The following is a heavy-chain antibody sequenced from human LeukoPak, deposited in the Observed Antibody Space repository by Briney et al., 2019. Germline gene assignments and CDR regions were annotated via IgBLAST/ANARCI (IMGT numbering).Heavy chain of an antibody. CDR2: IYTSGST. J-gene: IGHJ5*02. V-gene: IGHV4-4*07. CDR1: GGSISSYY. Sequence: SETLSLTCTVSGGSISSYYWSWIRQPAGKGLEWIGRIYTSGSTNYNPSLKSRVTMSVDTSKNQFSLKLSSVTAADTAVYHCARDRGIVVVPAEPHWFDPWGQGTLVNVSS. CDR3: ARDRGIVVVPAEPHWFDP. D-gene: IGHD2-2*01.